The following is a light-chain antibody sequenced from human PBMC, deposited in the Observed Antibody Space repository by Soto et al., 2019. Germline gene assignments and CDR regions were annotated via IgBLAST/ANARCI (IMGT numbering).Light chain of an antibody. CDR2: STS. V-gene: IGKV1-17*01. CDR3: LQYWDYSWT. CDR1: QVIGNP. J-gene: IGKJ1*01. Sequence: DIQMTQSPSSLSASVGDRVTVTRRASQVIGNPYIGWYQQKVGRPPKRLIYSTSTLQSGVPSRFSGSGSGTEFSLTISSLQPEDSATYYCLQYWDYSWTFGQGTKVDNK.